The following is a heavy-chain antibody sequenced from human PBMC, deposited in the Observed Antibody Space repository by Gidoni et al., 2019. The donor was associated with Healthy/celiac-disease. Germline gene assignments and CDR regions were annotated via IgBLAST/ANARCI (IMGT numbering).Heavy chain of an antibody. CDR2: LHHSGST. CDR1: GGTFRGYY. CDR3: ARGRPVVAARPRYFAY. D-gene: IGHD6-6*01. V-gene: IGHV4-34*01. J-gene: IGHJ4*02. Sequence: HVQLQQSGAGPLKPSETLSLTCAVYGGTFRGYYWSWIRLPPAKGMKWIGELHHSGSTNYNPSLKRQVTISVDTSRNHFSLKLSSVTAADTAVYYCARGRPVVAARPRYFAYWGQGTLVTVSS.